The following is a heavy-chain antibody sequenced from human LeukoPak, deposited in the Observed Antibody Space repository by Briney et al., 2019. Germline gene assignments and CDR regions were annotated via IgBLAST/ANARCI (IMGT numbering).Heavy chain of an antibody. V-gene: IGHV1-18*01. J-gene: IGHJ6*03. CDR2: ISAYNGNI. Sequence: GASVKVSCKASGYTFTSYGTSWVRQARGQGLEWMGWISAYNGNINYAQKLQGRVTMTTDTSTSTAYMELRSLRSDDTAVYYCARGTDYGVPYYYYYYMDVWGKGTTVTVSS. CDR3: ARGTDYGVPYYYYYYMDV. CDR1: GYTFTSYG. D-gene: IGHD4-17*01.